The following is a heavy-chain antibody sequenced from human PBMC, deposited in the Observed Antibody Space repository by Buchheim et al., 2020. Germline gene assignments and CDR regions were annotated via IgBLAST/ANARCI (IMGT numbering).Heavy chain of an antibody. V-gene: IGHV1-69*09. D-gene: IGHD3-22*01. CDR3: AREMYYYDSSGYWGYFDY. Sequence: QVQLVQSGAEVKKPGSSVKVSCKASGGTFNNYGVSWVRQAPGQGLEWMGRIIPILGIANYAQKFQGRVTITADKSMSTAYMELSSLRSEDTAVYYCAREMYYYDSSGYWGYFDYWGQGTL. J-gene: IGHJ4*02. CDR1: GGTFNNYG. CDR2: IIPILGIA.